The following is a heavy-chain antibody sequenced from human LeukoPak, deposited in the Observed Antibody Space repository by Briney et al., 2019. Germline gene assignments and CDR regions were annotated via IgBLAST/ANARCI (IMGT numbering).Heavy chain of an antibody. CDR3: ARAYSSGWYRFYYFDY. CDR1: GGSISSYY. Sequence: SETLSLTCTVSGGSISSYYWSWIRQPPGKGLEWIGYIYYSGSTNYNPSLKSRVTISVDTSKNQFSLKLSSVTAADTAVYYCARAYSSGWYRFYYFDYWGQGTLVTVSS. V-gene: IGHV4-59*12. J-gene: IGHJ4*02. D-gene: IGHD6-19*01. CDR2: IYYSGST.